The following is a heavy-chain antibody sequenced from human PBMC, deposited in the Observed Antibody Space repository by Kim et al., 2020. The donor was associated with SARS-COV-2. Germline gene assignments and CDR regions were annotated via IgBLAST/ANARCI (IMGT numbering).Heavy chain of an antibody. CDR2: MNPNSGNT. Sequence: ASVNVSCKASGYTFTSYDINWVRQATGQGLEWMGWMNPNSGNTGYAQKFQGRVTMTRNTSLSTAYMELSSLRSEDTAVYYCARGGFAQWCRGYWGMGMDVWGQGTTVTVSS. CDR3: ARGGFAQWCRGYWGMGMDV. J-gene: IGHJ6*02. D-gene: IGHD3-22*01. CDR1: GYTFTSYD. V-gene: IGHV1-8*01.